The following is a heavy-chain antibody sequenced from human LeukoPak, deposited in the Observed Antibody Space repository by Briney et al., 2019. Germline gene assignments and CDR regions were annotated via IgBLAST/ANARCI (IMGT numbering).Heavy chain of an antibody. CDR1: GYSISSDHY. V-gene: IGHV4-38-2*01. CDR2: IYSRGST. CDR3: ARRSSSSSFNI. J-gene: IGHJ3*02. D-gene: IGHD6-6*01. Sequence: SETLSLTCAVSGYSISSDHYWGWIRQSPGKGLEWIGSIYSRGSTYHNPSLKSRVTISVDTSKNQFSLKMRSVIAADTAVYFCARRSSSSSFNIWGQGTMVTVSS.